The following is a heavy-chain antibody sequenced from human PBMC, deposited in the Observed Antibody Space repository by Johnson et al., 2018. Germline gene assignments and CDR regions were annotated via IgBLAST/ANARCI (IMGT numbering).Heavy chain of an antibody. CDR2: ISSSSSTI. V-gene: IGHV3-21*01. CDR1: GFTFSSYS. CDR3: ARLIRGAAGIAFDI. Sequence: VQLVQSGGGLVKPGGSLRLSCAASGFTFSSYSMNWVRQAPGKGLEWVSSISSSSSTIYYADSVRGRFTISRENAKNSLYLQMNSLSAGDTAVYYCARLIRGAAGIAFDIWGQGTMVTVSS. D-gene: IGHD6-13*01. J-gene: IGHJ3*02.